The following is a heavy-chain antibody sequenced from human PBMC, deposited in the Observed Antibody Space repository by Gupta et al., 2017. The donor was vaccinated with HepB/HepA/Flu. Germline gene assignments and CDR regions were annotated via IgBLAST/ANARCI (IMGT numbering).Heavy chain of an antibody. D-gene: IGHD6-6*01. CDR2: ISGSGHIT. Sequence: EVQLLESGGGLVQPGGFLRLSCAASGFTFSSYAMSWVRQAPGKGLEWVSGISGSGHITYYADSVKGRFTISRDNSKNTLYLQMNSLRAEDTAIYYCAKNSSSSTAGYWGQGTLVTVSS. CDR3: AKNSSSSTAGY. V-gene: IGHV3-23*01. J-gene: IGHJ4*02. CDR1: GFTFSSYA.